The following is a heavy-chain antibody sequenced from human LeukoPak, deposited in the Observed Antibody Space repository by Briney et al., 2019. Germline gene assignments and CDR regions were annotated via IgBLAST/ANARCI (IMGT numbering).Heavy chain of an antibody. V-gene: IGHV4-39*01. Sequence: SETLSLTCTVSGGSISSSSYYWGWVRQPPGMGLEWIGSIYYSGSTYYNPSLKSRVTISVDTSKNQFSLKLSSVTAADTAVYYCARGYYDSSGYYLNFDYWGQGTLVTVSS. D-gene: IGHD3-22*01. CDR2: IYYSGST. CDR3: ARGYYDSSGYYLNFDY. J-gene: IGHJ4*02. CDR1: GGSISSSSYY.